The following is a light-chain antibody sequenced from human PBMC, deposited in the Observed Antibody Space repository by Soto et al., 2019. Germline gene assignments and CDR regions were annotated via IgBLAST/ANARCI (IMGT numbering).Light chain of an antibody. CDR1: SSDVGGYNY. J-gene: IGLJ1*01. CDR2: EVN. V-gene: IGLV2-8*01. Sequence: QSVLTQPPSASGSPGQSVTISCTGTSSDVGGYNYVSWYQQHPGKAPKLMIYEVNKRPSGVPDRFSGSKSGNTASLTVSGLQAEDEADYYCNSYAGSPYVFGTETKVTVL. CDR3: NSYAGSPYV.